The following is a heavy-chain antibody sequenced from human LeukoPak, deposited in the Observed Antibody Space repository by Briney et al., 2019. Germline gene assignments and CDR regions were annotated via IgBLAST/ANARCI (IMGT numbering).Heavy chain of an antibody. Sequence: KPGGSLRLSCAASGFTSSSYSMNWVRQAPGKGLEWVSSISSSSSYIYYADSVKGRFTISRDNAKNSLYLQMNSLRAEDTAVYYCARGAVVVPAASRADYWGQGTLVTVSS. V-gene: IGHV3-21*01. D-gene: IGHD2-2*01. CDR2: ISSSSSYI. J-gene: IGHJ4*02. CDR3: ARGAVVVPAASRADY. CDR1: GFTSSSYS.